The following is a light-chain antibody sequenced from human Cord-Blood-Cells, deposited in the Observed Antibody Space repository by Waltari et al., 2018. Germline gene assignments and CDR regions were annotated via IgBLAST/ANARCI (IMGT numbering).Light chain of an antibody. CDR3: SSYTSSSTWV. CDR2: DVS. V-gene: IGLV2-14*01. Sequence: QSALTQPASVSGSPGQSITIPCTGTSSDAGGYNQGTWYPQHPGKAPQLMSYDVSNRPSGVSNRFSGSKSGNTASLTISGLQAEDEADYYCSSYTSSSTWVFGGGTKLTVL. CDR1: SSDAGGYNQ. J-gene: IGLJ3*02.